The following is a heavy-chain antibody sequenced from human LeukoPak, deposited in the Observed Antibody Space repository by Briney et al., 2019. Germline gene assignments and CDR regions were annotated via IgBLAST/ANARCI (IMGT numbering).Heavy chain of an antibody. V-gene: IGHV4-31*03. J-gene: IGHJ4*02. CDR3: ARQCSSGVNCLFDY. D-gene: IGHD4-23*01. Sequence: SETLSLTCTVSGGSISSGGYYWSWIRQHPGKGLEWIGYIYYSGSTYYNPSLKSRVTISVDTSKNQFSLKLSSVTAADTAVYYCARQCSSGVNCLFDYWGQGTLVTVSS. CDR2: IYYSGST. CDR1: GGSISSGGYY.